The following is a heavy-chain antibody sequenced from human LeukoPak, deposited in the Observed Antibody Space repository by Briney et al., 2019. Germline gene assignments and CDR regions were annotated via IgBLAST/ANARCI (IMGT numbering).Heavy chain of an antibody. CDR1: GGSISSYY. CDR2: IYYSEST. V-gene: IGHV4-59*01. Sequence: NPSETLSLTCTVSGGSISSYYWSWIRQPPGKGLEWIGYIYYSESTNYNPSLKSRVTISVDTSKNQFSLKLSSVTAADTAVYYCARGGRYCSAGSCYQTYDSWGQGTLVTVSS. CDR3: ARGGRYCSAGSCYQTYDS. D-gene: IGHD2-15*01. J-gene: IGHJ4*02.